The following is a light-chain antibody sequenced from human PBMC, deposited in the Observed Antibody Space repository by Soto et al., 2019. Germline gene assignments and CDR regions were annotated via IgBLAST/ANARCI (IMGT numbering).Light chain of an antibody. J-gene: IGLJ2*01. Sequence: QSALTQPASVSGSPGQSITISCTGTSSDVGGYHYVSWYQQHPGKAPKLMIYEVSNRPSGVSNRFSGSKSGNTASLTISGLQAEDEADYYCSSYTSSTTLVVFCGGTKLTVL. CDR3: SSYTSSTTLVV. CDR2: EVS. V-gene: IGLV2-14*01. CDR1: SSDVGGYHY.